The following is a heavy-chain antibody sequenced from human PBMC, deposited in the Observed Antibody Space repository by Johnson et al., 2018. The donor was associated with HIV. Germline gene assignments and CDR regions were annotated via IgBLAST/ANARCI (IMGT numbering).Heavy chain of an antibody. D-gene: IGHD5-18*01. J-gene: IGHJ3*01. CDR2: ISYSGSDT. V-gene: IGHV3-30*18. CDR1: GFSFSTYN. CDR3: AKERTAMVTPLDA. Sequence: QMLLVESGGGVVQPGRSLRLSCAASGFSFSTYNMHWVRHAPGRGLEWVAFISYSGSDTYYVDSVKGRFTVSRDNSENTLFLQMNSLRDEDTAVYYCAKERTAMVTPLDAWGQGTRVTVSS.